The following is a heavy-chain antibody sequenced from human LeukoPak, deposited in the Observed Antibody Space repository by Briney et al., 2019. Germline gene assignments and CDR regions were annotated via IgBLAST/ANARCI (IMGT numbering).Heavy chain of an antibody. J-gene: IGHJ4*02. V-gene: IGHV3-21*01. CDR2: ISSSSSYI. CDR3: ARVEGYCSSTSCRGGYFDY. CDR1: GFTFSSYS. D-gene: IGHD2-2*01. Sequence: PGGSLRLSCAASGFTFSSYSMNWVRQAPGKGLEWVSSISSSSSYIYYADSVKGRFTISRDNAKNSLYLQMNSLRAEDTAVYYCARVEGYCSSTSCRGGYFDYRGQGTLVTVSS.